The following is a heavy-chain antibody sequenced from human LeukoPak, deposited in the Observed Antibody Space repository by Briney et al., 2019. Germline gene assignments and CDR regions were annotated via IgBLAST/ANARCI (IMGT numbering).Heavy chain of an antibody. CDR3: ARKPIGVVSRGYYFDY. CDR1: GFTFSSYA. Sequence: GGSLRLSCAASGFTFSSYAMHWVRQGPGKGLEWVAVISYDGSNKYYADSVKGRFTISRDNSKNTMYLQMNSLRAEDTAVYYCARKPIGVVSRGYYFDYWGQGTLVTVSS. D-gene: IGHD3-3*01. CDR2: ISYDGSNK. J-gene: IGHJ4*02. V-gene: IGHV3-30*04.